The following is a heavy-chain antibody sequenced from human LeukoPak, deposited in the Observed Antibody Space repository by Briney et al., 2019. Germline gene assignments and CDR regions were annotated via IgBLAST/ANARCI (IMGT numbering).Heavy chain of an antibody. V-gene: IGHV4-39*01. J-gene: IGHJ3*02. D-gene: IGHD2-2*02. Sequence: SETLSLTCAVSGGSISSYYWGWIRQPPGKGLEWIGSINYSGSTYYNPSLKSRVTISVDTSKNQFSLKLSSVTAADTAVYYCARVIVVVPAAIGGDAFDIWGQGTMVTVSS. CDR1: GGSISSYY. CDR3: ARVIVVVPAAIGGDAFDI. CDR2: INYSGST.